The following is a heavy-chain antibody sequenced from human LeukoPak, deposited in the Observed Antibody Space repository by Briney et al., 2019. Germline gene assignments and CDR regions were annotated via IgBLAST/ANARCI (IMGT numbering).Heavy chain of an antibody. Sequence: GASVKVSCKASGGTFSSYAISWVRQAPGQGLEWMGGIIPIFGTANYAQKFQGRVTITADESTSTAYMELSSLRSEDTAVYYCARDGLLRVRGVYNYYYYMDVWGKGTTVTISS. CDR1: GGTFSSYA. V-gene: IGHV1-69*13. J-gene: IGHJ6*03. CDR3: ARDGLLRVRGVYNYYYYMDV. CDR2: IIPIFGTA. D-gene: IGHD3-10*01.